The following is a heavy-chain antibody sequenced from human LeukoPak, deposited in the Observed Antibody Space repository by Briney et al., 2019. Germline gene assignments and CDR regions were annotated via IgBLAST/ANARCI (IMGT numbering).Heavy chain of an antibody. V-gene: IGHV3-48*02. D-gene: IGHD6-13*01. J-gene: IGHJ4*02. CDR1: GFTSSSYS. CDR2: ISSSSSII. CDR3: ASFSLASSRLNFDY. Sequence: GGSLRLSCAASGFTSSSYSMNWVRQAPGKGLEWISYISSSSSIIYYADSVKGGFTISRDNAKNSLYLQMNSLRDEDTAVYYCASFSLASSRLNFDYWGQGTLVTVSS.